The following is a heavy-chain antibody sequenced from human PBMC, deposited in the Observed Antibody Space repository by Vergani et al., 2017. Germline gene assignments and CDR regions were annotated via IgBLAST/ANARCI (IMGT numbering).Heavy chain of an antibody. CDR2: INHSGST. CDR1: GFTFTNFA. J-gene: IGHJ4*02. V-gene: IGHV4-4*02. D-gene: IGHD3-9*01. CDR3: ARGGPVSRYFRH. Sequence: VQLLESGGNLVQPGGSLRLSCAASGFTFTNFAMTWVRQAPGEGLEWIGEINHSGSTNYNPSLKSRVTISVDMSKKQFSLNLTSATAADTAVYYCARGGPVSRYFRHWGQGTLVTVSS.